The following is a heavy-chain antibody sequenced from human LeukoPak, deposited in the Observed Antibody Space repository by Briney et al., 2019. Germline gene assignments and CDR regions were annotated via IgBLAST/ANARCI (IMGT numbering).Heavy chain of an antibody. D-gene: IGHD1-26*01. CDR2: IYYSGST. J-gene: IGHJ4*02. CDR3: ARSEKWELIFDY. Sequence: PSETLSLTCTVSGGSISSYYWSWIRQPPGKGLEWIGYIYYSGSTNYNPSLKSRVTISVDTSKNQFSLKLSSVTAADTAVYYCARSEKWELIFDYWGQGTLVTVSS. V-gene: IGHV4-59*08. CDR1: GGSISSYY.